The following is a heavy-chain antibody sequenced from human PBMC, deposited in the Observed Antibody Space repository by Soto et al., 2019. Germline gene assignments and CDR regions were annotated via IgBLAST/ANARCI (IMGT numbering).Heavy chain of an antibody. V-gene: IGHV3-23*01. CDR1: GFTFISYA. Sequence: GGSLILSCASSGFTFISYAMSWVRQAPGKGLEWVSAISGSGGSTYYADSVKGRFTISRDNSKNTLYLQMNSLRAEDTAVYYGAKDIVVVPDARVDGFDTWGQGTLVTV. D-gene: IGHD2-2*01. CDR3: AKDIVVVPDARVDGFDT. CDR2: ISGSGGST. J-gene: IGHJ5*02.